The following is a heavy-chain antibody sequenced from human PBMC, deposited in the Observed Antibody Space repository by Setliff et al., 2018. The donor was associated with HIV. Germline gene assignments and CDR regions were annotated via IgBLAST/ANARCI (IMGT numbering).Heavy chain of an antibody. J-gene: IGHJ3*02. CDR1: GYTFTGYY. CDR3: AREKDGFDI. CDR2: INPNSGDT. V-gene: IGHV1-2*06. Sequence: ASVKVSCKASGYTFTGYYINWVRRAPGQGLEWMGRINPNSGDTNYTQSFQGRVTMTRDRSINTAYLELSSLKSDDTAVYYCAREKDGFDIWGQGTMVTV. D-gene: IGHD2-15*01.